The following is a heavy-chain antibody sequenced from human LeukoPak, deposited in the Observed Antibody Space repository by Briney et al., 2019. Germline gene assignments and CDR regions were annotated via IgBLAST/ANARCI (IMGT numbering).Heavy chain of an antibody. J-gene: IGHJ6*02. CDR3: ARDHHKALGYYYYYGMDV. Sequence: ASVKVSCKASGYTFTGYYMHWVRQAPGQGLEWMGWINPNSGGTNYAQKFQGRVTMTRDTSISTAYMELRSLRSDDTAVYYCARDHHKALGYYYYYGMDVWGQGTTVTVSS. CDR1: GYTFTGYY. CDR2: INPNSGGT. V-gene: IGHV1-2*02.